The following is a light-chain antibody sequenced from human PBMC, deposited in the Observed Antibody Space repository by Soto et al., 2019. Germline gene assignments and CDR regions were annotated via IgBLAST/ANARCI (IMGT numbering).Light chain of an antibody. Sequence: EIVVTQSPGTLSLSPGERATLSCRASQSVSSSYFAWYQQKPGQAPRLLIYGASSRATGIPDRFSGSGSGTDFTLTINSLEPEDFAVYYCQQYGSSPITFGHGTRLEIK. CDR3: QQYGSSPIT. CDR2: GAS. V-gene: IGKV3-20*01. CDR1: QSVSSSY. J-gene: IGKJ5*01.